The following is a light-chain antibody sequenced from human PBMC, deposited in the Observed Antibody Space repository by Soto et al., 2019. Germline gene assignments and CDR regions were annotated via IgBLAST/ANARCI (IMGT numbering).Light chain of an antibody. CDR2: LGS. J-gene: IGKJ1*01. Sequence: EIVVTQSPLSLSVTPGEPASISCRSSQNLLHIDGYNYLDWYLQKPGQSPQLLIFLGSYRASGVPDRFSGSGSGTDFTLRISGVEAEDVGVYYCMQAVSTRTFGPVTKVDIK. V-gene: IGKV2-28*01. CDR1: QNLLHIDGYNY. CDR3: MQAVSTRT.